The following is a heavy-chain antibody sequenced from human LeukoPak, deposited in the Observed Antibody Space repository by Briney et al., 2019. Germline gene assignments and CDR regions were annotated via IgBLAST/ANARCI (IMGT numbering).Heavy chain of an antibody. V-gene: IGHV3-33*01. CDR3: ARDVNPLRYFSPFDY. Sequence: PGGSLRLSCAASGFTFSSYGMHWVRQAPGKGLEWVAVIWYDGSNKYYADSVKGRFTISGDNSKNTLYLQMNSLKAEDTAVYYCARDVNPLRYFSPFDYWGQGTLVTVSS. CDR2: IWYDGSNK. D-gene: IGHD3-9*01. CDR1: GFTFSSYG. J-gene: IGHJ4*02.